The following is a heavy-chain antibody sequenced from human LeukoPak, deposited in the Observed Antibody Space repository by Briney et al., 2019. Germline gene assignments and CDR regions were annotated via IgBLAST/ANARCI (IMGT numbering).Heavy chain of an antibody. V-gene: IGHV3-21*01. D-gene: IGHD5-24*01. Sequence: GGSLRLSCAASGFTFSSYSMNWVRQAPGKGLEWVSSISRSSSYIYYADSVKGRFTISRDNAKNSLYLQMNSLRAEDTAGYYCARVGSALGGVCHYEMDWYFVLWGRGTLVTVSS. CDR2: ISRSSSYI. J-gene: IGHJ2*01. CDR1: GFTFSSYS. CDR3: ARVGSALGGVCHYEMDWYFVL.